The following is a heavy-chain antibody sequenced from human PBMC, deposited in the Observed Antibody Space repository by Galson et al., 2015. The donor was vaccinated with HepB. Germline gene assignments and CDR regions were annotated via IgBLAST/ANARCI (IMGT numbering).Heavy chain of an antibody. CDR3: AKDPDHYGAGSYSYHGMDV. CDR1: GFTFSDYV. V-gene: IGHV3-30*04. CDR2: ISHDGSDT. D-gene: IGHD3-10*01. J-gene: IGHJ6*02. Sequence: SLRLSCAASGFTFSDYVMHWVRQAPGKGPEWVSAISHDGSDTYYADSVKGRFTISRDDSKSTLYLQMNSLRVEDTAVYYCAKDPDHYGAGSYSYHGMDVWGQGTTVTVSS.